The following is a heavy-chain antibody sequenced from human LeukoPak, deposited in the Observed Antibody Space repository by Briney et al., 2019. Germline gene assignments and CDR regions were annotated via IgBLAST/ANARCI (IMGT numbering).Heavy chain of an antibody. CDR1: GSSFSRYS. CDR3: ARDYVYAFDY. V-gene: IGHV3-48*01. Sequence: GGSLRLSCAASGSSFSRYSINWVRQAPGKGLEWVSYISGDGNAKHYTDSVKGRFTISRDNAKNALYLQMNSLRAEDTAVYFCARDYVYAFDYWGQGTLVTVSS. D-gene: IGHD2/OR15-2a*01. J-gene: IGHJ4*02. CDR2: ISGDGNAK.